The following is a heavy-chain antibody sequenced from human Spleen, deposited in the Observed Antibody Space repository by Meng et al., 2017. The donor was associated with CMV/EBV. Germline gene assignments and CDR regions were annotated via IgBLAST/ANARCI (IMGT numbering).Heavy chain of an antibody. D-gene: IGHD3-22*01. CDR1: GGSISRGDYH. V-gene: IGHV4-30-4*08. J-gene: IGHJ4*02. CDR3: ARDMIVSGAFDY. Sequence: QWQLPQAAQGLVRPHPTRSLTPTAPGGSISRGDYHWSWIRQPPGKGLEWIGSIYYSGSTYYNPSLKSRVTISVDTSKNQFSLKLSSVTAADTAVYYCARDMIVSGAFDYWGQGTLVTVSS. CDR2: IYYSGST.